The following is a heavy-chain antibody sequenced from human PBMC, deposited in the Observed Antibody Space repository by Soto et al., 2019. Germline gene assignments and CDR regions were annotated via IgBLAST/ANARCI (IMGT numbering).Heavy chain of an antibody. CDR3: ARQELEYYYGMDV. J-gene: IGHJ6*02. V-gene: IGHV1-2*04. Sequence: ASVKVSCKASGYTFTGYYMHWVRQAPGQGLEWMGWINPNSGGTNYAQKFQGWVTMTRDTSISTAYMELSSLRSDDTAVYYCARQELEYYYGMDVWGQGTTVTVSS. CDR2: INPNSGGT. CDR1: GYTFTGYY. D-gene: IGHD1-26*01.